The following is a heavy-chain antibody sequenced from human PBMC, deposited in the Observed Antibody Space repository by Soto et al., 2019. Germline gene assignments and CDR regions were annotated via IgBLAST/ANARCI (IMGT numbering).Heavy chain of an antibody. CDR1: GFSFSSYN. J-gene: IGHJ4*02. CDR3: ARMLVSLWGRYFDY. CDR2: ISDSGTTI. V-gene: IGHV3-48*02. D-gene: IGHD3-16*01. Sequence: EVQLVESGGGLVQPGGSLRLSCAASGFSFSSYNMNWVRQAPGEGLGWVSDISDSGTTIYYADSVKGRFTISRDNAKESLYLQMNSLRDEDTAVYYCARMLVSLWGRYFDYWGQGTLVTVSS.